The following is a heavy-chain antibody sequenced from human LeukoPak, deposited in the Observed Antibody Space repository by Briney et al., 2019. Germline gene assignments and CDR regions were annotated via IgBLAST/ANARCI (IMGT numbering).Heavy chain of an antibody. V-gene: IGHV3-7*04. CDR3: ARDIAN. D-gene: IGHD3-16*02. CDR2: IKRDGSET. CDR1: GFTFSNYW. Sequence: RSLRLSCAASGFTFSNYWMTWVRQAPGKGLEWVGNIKRDGSETYYVGSGKGRFQISSDNARNSPFLQTTRLRAEDTAVYYCARDIANWGQGTLVTVS. J-gene: IGHJ4*02.